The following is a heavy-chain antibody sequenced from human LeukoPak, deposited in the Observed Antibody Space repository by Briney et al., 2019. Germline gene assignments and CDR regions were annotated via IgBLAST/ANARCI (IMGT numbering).Heavy chain of an antibody. V-gene: IGHV3-21*01. Sequence: GGSLRLSCAASGFTFSSYSMNRVRQAPGKGLEWVSSISGSSSYIYYADSVKGRFTISRDNAKNSLYLQMNSLRAEDTAVYYCARGRGSGSYYPNWFDPWGQGTLVTVSS. J-gene: IGHJ5*02. CDR2: ISGSSSYI. D-gene: IGHD3-10*01. CDR1: GFTFSSYS. CDR3: ARGRGSGSYYPNWFDP.